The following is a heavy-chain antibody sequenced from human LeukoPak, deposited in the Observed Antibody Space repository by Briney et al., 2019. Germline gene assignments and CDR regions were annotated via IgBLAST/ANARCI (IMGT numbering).Heavy chain of an antibody. Sequence: SETLSLTCTVSGGSINSYYWSWIRQPPGKGLEWIGYIFYNGVTNYNPSLKSRVTISVDTSKNQLSLKLTSVTAADTAVYSCARHHRGGAPWFYPWGQGTLVTVSS. J-gene: IGHJ5*02. CDR1: GGSINSYY. D-gene: IGHD3-10*01. CDR2: IFYNGVT. CDR3: ARHHRGGAPWFYP. V-gene: IGHV4-59*08.